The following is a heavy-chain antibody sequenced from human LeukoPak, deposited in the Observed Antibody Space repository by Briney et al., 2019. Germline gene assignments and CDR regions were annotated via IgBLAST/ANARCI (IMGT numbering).Heavy chain of an antibody. J-gene: IGHJ5*02. CDR3: ATAVLWSQPGGWFDP. Sequence: ASVKVSCKVSGYTLNELSMHWVRQAPGKGLEWMGGFDPEDGETIYAQKFQGRVTMTEDTSTDTAYMELSSLRSEDTAVYYCATAVLWSQPGGWFDPWGQGTLVTVSS. D-gene: IGHD3-10*01. V-gene: IGHV1-24*01. CDR1: GYTLNELS. CDR2: FDPEDGET.